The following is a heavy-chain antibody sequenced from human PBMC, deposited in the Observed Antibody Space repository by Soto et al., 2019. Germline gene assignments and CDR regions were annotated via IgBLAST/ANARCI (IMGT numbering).Heavy chain of an antibody. V-gene: IGHV4-31*03. Sequence: SETLSLTCTFSGGSISRGGYYWSWIRTHPVKVLELIVYIYYSGSTYYIPSLKSRVTISVDSSKNQFSLKLSSVTAADMAVYYCARAWSKLLWFGSYGMDVWGQGTTVT. CDR1: GGSISRGGYY. CDR3: ARAWSKLLWFGSYGMDV. CDR2: IYYSGST. D-gene: IGHD3-10*01. J-gene: IGHJ6*02.